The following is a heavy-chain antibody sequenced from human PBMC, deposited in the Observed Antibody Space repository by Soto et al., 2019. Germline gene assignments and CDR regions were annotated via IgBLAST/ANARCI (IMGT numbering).Heavy chain of an antibody. Sequence: EVQLVESGGGLVQPGGSLRLSCAASGFTFSSYSMNWVRQAPGKGLEWVSYISFARNIIHYIDSVEGRFTISRDNAKNSLYLQMNSLRAEDTAIYYCARVPDGDNNWCDLWGQGTLVTVSS. CDR2: ISFARNII. CDR3: ARVPDGDNNWCDL. CDR1: GFTFSSYS. J-gene: IGHJ5*02. V-gene: IGHV3-48*01.